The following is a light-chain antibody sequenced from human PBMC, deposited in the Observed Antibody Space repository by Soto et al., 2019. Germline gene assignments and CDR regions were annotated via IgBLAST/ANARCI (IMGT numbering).Light chain of an antibody. J-gene: IGKJ5*01. Sequence: EIVLTQSPATRSLCPGERATLSCRASQSVGSYLAWYQQKPGQAPRLLIYYASTRATGIPARISGSGSGTDFTLTISSLEAEDSAVYYCQQHTNSPLTFGQGTRL. CDR1: QSVGSY. CDR2: YAS. CDR3: QQHTNSPLT. V-gene: IGKV3-11*01.